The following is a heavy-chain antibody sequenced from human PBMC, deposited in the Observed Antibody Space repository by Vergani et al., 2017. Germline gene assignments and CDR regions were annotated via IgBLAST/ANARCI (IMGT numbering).Heavy chain of an antibody. V-gene: IGHV3-20*04. CDR1: GFTFDDYG. J-gene: IGHJ4*02. CDR2: INWNGGST. CDR3: ARERNAYYXVWSGYYTQYYFDY. Sequence: EVQLVESGGGVVRPGGSLRLSCAASGFTFDDYGMSWVRQAPGKGLEWVSGINWNGGSTGYADSVKGRFTISRDNAKNSLYLQMNSLRAEDTALYYCARERNAYYXVWSGYYTQYYFDYWGQGTLVTVSS. D-gene: IGHD3-3*01.